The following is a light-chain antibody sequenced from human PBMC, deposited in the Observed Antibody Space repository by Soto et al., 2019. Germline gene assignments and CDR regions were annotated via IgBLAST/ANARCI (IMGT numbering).Light chain of an antibody. J-gene: IGKJ2*01. CDR2: DAS. CDR3: QQRFNWPRFT. V-gene: IGKV3-11*01. CDR1: QSVSSY. Sequence: EIVLTQSPATLSLSPGERATLSCRASQSVSSYFAWYQQKPGQAPRLLIYDASNRATGIPARFSGGGSGTDFTLTISSLVPEDFAVYYCQQRFNWPRFTFGQGTKLEIK.